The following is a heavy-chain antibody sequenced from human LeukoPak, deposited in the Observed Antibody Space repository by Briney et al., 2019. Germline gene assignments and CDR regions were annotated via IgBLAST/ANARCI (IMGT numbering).Heavy chain of an antibody. Sequence: SETLSLTCTVSGGSISSYYWSWIRQPPGKGLEWIAYIYYSGSTNYNPSLKSRVTISVDTSKNQFSLKLSSVTAADTAVYYCASASGDTAMVTSPDYFDYWGQGTLVTVSS. CDR1: GGSISSYY. CDR2: IYYSGST. CDR3: ASASGDTAMVTSPDYFDY. J-gene: IGHJ4*02. D-gene: IGHD5-18*01. V-gene: IGHV4-59*01.